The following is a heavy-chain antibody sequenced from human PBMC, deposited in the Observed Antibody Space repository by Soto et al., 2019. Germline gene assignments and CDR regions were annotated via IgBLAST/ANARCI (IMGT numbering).Heavy chain of an antibody. D-gene: IGHD5-18*01. CDR2: IYPGDSDT. V-gene: IGHV5-51*01. CDR3: ATRGGYSYGSTDYGMDV. J-gene: IGHJ6*02. Sequence: GESLKISCKGSRYSFTSYWIGWVRQMPGKGLEWMGIIYPGDSDTRYSPSFQGQVTISADKSISTAYLQWSSLKASDTAMYYCATRGGYSYGSTDYGMDVWGQGTTVTVSS. CDR1: RYSFTSYW.